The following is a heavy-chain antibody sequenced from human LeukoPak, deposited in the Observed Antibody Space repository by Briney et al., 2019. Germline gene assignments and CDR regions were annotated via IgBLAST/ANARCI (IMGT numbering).Heavy chain of an antibody. Sequence: GGSLRLSCAASGFIFSGYWMNWVRQAPGKGLEWVANIKQDGSEKYYVDSVKGRFAISRDNAKNSLYLQMNSLRAEDTAVYYCARDRTTLTVTSSDLDAFDIWGQGTMVTVSS. CDR2: IKQDGSEK. CDR1: GFIFSGYW. D-gene: IGHD4-17*01. J-gene: IGHJ3*02. CDR3: ARDRTTLTVTSSDLDAFDI. V-gene: IGHV3-7*01.